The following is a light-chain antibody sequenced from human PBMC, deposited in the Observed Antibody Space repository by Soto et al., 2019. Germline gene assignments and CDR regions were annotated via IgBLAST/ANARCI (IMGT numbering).Light chain of an antibody. Sequence: DIQMTQSPSSVSASVGDRVTITCRASQGFSTWLAWYRRKPGRAPELLIYSSSSLHSGVPSRFSGSGSGTDFTLSSSSLQPEDFATYYCQPANSFPRTFGGGTEVEIK. CDR1: QGFSTW. J-gene: IGKJ4*01. V-gene: IGKV1-12*01. CDR2: SSS. CDR3: QPANSFPRT.